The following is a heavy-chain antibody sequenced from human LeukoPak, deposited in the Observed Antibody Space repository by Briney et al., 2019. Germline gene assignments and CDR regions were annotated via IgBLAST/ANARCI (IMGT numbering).Heavy chain of an antibody. Sequence: PSETLSLTCTVSGGSISTYYWTWIRQPPGKGLEWIGYIYYTGNTNYNPSLKSRVTISIDTSKNQFSLELNSVTAADTAVYYCASSPLPTFGNVPLATDYWGQGTLVTVSS. D-gene: IGHD3-10*01. V-gene: IGHV4-59*01. J-gene: IGHJ4*02. CDR2: IYYTGNT. CDR1: GGSISTYY. CDR3: ASSPLPTFGNVPLATDY.